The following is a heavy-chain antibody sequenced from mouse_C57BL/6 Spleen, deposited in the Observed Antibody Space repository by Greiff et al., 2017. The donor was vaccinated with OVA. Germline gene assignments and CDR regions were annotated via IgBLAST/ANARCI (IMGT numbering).Heavy chain of an antibody. CDR1: GFTFSDAW. J-gene: IGHJ3*01. CDR3: TSNRGFAY. Sequence: EVQGVESGGGLVQPGGSMKLSCAASGFTFSDAWMDWVRQSPEKGLEWVAEIRNKANNHATYYAESVKGRFTISRDDSKSSVYLQMNSLRAEDTGIYYCTSNRGFAYWGQGTLVTVSA. CDR2: IRNKANNHAT. V-gene: IGHV6-6*01.